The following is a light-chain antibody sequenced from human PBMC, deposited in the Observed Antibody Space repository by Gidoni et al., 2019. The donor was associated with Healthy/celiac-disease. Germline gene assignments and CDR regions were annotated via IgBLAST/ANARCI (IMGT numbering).Light chain of an antibody. CDR2: DVS. CDR1: SSDVGGYNY. CDR3: SSYTSSSLNWV. Sequence: QSARTQPASVPGPPGQSITLSCTGTSSDVGGYNYVSWYQQHPGKAPKRMIYDVSNRPSVVSNHFSGSKSGNTACLTISGLQAEDEADYYCSSYTSSSLNWVFGGGTKLTVL. J-gene: IGLJ3*02. V-gene: IGLV2-14*03.